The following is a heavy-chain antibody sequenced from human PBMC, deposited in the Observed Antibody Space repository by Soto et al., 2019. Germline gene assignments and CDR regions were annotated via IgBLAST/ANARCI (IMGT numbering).Heavy chain of an antibody. CDR3: ARSEDAEYFKH. CDR2: SYYSGST. Sequence: PSETLSLTCTVSGGSISSSRYYWGWIRQPPGKGLGWIGSSYYSGSTYYNPSLKSRVTISVDTSKNQFSLKLSSVTAADTAVYYCARSEDAEYFKHWGEGTLVTVSS. J-gene: IGHJ1*01. V-gene: IGHV4-39*01. CDR1: GGSISSSRYY.